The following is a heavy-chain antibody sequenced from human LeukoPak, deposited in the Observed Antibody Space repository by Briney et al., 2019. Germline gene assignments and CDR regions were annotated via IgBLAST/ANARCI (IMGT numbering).Heavy chain of an antibody. D-gene: IGHD6-19*01. Sequence: GRSLRLSCGASGFTFSSYAMHWVRQAPGKGLEWVVVISYDGSNKYYADSVKGRFTISRDNSKNTLYLQMNSLRAEDTAVYYCASCYQGEYSSGWFPFYYYYGMDVWGQGTTATVSS. CDR3: ASCYQGEYSSGWFPFYYYYGMDV. CDR2: ISYDGSNK. V-gene: IGHV3-30-3*01. J-gene: IGHJ6*02. CDR1: GFTFSSYA.